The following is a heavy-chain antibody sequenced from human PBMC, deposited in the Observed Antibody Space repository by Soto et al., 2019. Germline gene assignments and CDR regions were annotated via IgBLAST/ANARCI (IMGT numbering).Heavy chain of an antibody. CDR2: INSDGSST. D-gene: IGHD6-13*01. Sequence: GGSLRLSCAASGFTFSSYWMHWVRQAPGKGLVWVSRINSDGSSTSYADSVKGRFTISRDNAKNTLYLQMNSLRAEDTAVYYCARAPRVAAADYGMDVWGQGTTVTVSS. CDR3: ARAPRVAAADYGMDV. CDR1: GFTFSSYW. V-gene: IGHV3-74*01. J-gene: IGHJ6*02.